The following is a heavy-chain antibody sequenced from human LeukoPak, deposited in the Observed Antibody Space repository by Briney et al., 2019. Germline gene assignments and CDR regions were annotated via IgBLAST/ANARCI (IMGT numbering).Heavy chain of an antibody. CDR1: GGSFSGYY. Sequence: SETLSLTCAVYGGSFSGYYWSWIRQPPGKGLEWIGEINHSGSTNYNPSLKSRVTISVDTSKNQFSLKLSSVTAADTAVYYCASGGRGWSLDYWGQGTLVTVSS. CDR3: ASGGRGWSLDY. D-gene: IGHD6-19*01. CDR2: INHSGST. V-gene: IGHV4-34*01. J-gene: IGHJ4*02.